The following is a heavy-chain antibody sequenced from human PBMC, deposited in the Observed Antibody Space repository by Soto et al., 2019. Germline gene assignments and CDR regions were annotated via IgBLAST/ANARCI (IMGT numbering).Heavy chain of an antibody. D-gene: IGHD4-17*01. V-gene: IGHV4-34*01. CDR2: INHSGST. CDR1: GGSFSGSY. CDR3: AKDYGDSWGGY. Sequence: QVQLQQWGAGLLKPSETLSLTCAVYGGSFSGSYWSWIRQPPGKGLEWIGEINHSGSTNYNPSLKSRVTISGDTSKNQFSLKLSSVTAADTAVYSCAKDYGDSWGGYWGQGTLVTVSS. J-gene: IGHJ4*02.